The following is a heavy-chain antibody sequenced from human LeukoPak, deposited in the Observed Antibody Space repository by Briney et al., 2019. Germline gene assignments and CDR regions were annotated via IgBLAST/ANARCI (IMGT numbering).Heavy chain of an antibody. J-gene: IGHJ4*02. D-gene: IGHD2/OR15-2a*01. V-gene: IGHV1-3*01. CDR2: INGDTGNT. CDR3: ARSSNIPFDY. Sequence: WMGWINGDTGNTMYSQKFQGRVTFTRDTGASTAYMEVSSLRSEDTALYYCARSSNIPFDYWGQGTLVTVSS.